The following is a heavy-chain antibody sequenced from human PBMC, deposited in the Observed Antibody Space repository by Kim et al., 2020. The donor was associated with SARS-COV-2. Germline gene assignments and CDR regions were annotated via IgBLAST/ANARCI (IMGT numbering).Heavy chain of an antibody. J-gene: IGHJ4*02. CDR2: IIPIFGTA. Sequence: SVKVSCKASGGTFSSYAISWVRQAPGQGLEWMGGIIPIFGTANYAQKFQGRVTITADESTSTAYMELSSLRSEDTAVYYCARSALEWLSSNSYYFDYWGQGTLVTVSS. V-gene: IGHV1-69*13. CDR1: GGTFSSYA. D-gene: IGHD3-3*01. CDR3: ARSALEWLSSNSYYFDY.